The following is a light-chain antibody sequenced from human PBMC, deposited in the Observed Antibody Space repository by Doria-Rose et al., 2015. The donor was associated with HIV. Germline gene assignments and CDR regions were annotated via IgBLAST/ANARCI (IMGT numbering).Light chain of an antibody. J-gene: IGKJ2*02. CDR2: KAS. Sequence: DIQVTQSPSTLSASVGDSGTITCRASQSITRWLAWYQQKPGRAPKLLSYKASLLESGVPSRFSGSGSGTEFTLTISSLQPDDFATYYCQQYNSYSPWTFGPGTKLEIK. CDR3: QQYNSYSPWT. V-gene: IGKV1-5*03. CDR1: QSITRW.